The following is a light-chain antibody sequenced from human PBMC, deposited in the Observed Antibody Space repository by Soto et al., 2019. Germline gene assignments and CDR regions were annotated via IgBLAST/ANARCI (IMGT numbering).Light chain of an antibody. CDR3: QHYNNWPRT. Sequence: EIVMTQSPATLSVSPGERATLSCRASQSVSSNLAWYQQKTSQAPRLLIYGASTRATGIPARFSGSGSGTEFTLTISSLQSEDFAVYYCQHYNNWPRTFGQGTKVEIK. V-gene: IGKV3-15*01. J-gene: IGKJ1*01. CDR1: QSVSSN. CDR2: GAS.